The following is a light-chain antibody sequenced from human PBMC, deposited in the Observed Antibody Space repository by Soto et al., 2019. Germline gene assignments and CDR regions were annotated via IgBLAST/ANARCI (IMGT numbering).Light chain of an antibody. Sequence: DIQMTQSPSSLSASVGDRVTITCRASQSSSNYLSWYQQKPGKAPKLLIYAASSLQSGVPSRFSGGGSGTDFTLTISSLQPEDFATYYCQQSFSSPQITFGQGTRLEIK. J-gene: IGKJ5*01. V-gene: IGKV1-39*01. CDR1: QSSSNY. CDR2: AAS. CDR3: QQSFSSPQIT.